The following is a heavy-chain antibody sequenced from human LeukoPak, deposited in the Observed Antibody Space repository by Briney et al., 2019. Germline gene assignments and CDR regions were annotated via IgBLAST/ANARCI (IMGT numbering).Heavy chain of an antibody. CDR3: AGSPWFGELSYYFDY. Sequence: PSETLSLTCAVYGGSFSGYYWSWIRQPPGKGLEWIGEINHSGSTNYNPSLKSRFTISVDTSKNQFSLKLSSVTAADTAVYYCAGSPWFGELSYYFDYWGQGTLVTVSS. CDR2: INHSGST. V-gene: IGHV4-34*01. J-gene: IGHJ4*02. D-gene: IGHD3-10*01. CDR1: GGSFSGYY.